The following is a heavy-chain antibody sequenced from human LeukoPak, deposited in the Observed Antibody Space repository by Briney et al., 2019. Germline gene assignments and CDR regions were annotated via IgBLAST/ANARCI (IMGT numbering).Heavy chain of an antibody. J-gene: IGHJ2*01. D-gene: IGHD2-21*02. CDR2: RNPSGGST. CDR3: ARDYIQVVVTAIRDWYFDL. CDR1: GDTFTSYY. Sequence: ASVKVSCKACGDTFTSYYMHWVRQAPGQGLEWMGIRNPSGGSTSYAQKFQGRVTMTRDTSTSTVYMELSSLRSEDTAVYYCARDYIQVVVTAIRDWYFDLWGRGTLVTVSS. V-gene: IGHV1-46*01.